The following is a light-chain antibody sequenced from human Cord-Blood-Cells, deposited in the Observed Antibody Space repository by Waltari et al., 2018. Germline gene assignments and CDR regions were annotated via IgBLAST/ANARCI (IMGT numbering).Light chain of an antibody. J-gene: IGKJ4*01. V-gene: IGKV3-11*01. Sequence: EIVLTQSPATLSLSPGERATLSCRASQSVSSYLAGYQQKPGQAPRLLIYDASNRATGIPARFSGSGSGTDVTLTISSLEPEEFAVYYCQQRSNWPPLTFGGGTKVEIK. CDR1: QSVSSY. CDR3: QQRSNWPPLT. CDR2: DAS.